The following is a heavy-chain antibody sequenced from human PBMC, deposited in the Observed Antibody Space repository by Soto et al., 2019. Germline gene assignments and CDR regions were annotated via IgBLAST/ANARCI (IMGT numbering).Heavy chain of an antibody. CDR1: GFTFGDYA. J-gene: IGHJ4*02. D-gene: IGHD2-21*02. V-gene: IGHV3-49*03. Sequence: GGSLRLSCTASGFTFGDYAMSWFRQAPGKGLEWVGFIRSKAYGGTTEYAASVKSRFTISRDDSKSIAYLQMNSLKTEDTAVYYCTRDGVVVVTAIIYWGQGTLVTVSS. CDR3: TRDGVVVVTAIIY. CDR2: IRSKAYGGTT.